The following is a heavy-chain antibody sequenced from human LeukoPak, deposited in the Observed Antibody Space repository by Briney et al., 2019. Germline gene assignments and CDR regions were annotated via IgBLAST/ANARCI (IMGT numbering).Heavy chain of an antibody. CDR2: ISGSGVST. Sequence: PGGSLRLSCAASGFTFSSYAMSWVRQAPGKGLEWVPAISGSGVSTYYADSVKGRFTISRDYSKNTLYLQMDSLRAEDTAVYYCAKDLYCSSNSCYLFDYWGQGTLVTVSS. D-gene: IGHD2-2*01. V-gene: IGHV3-23*01. CDR1: GFTFSSYA. J-gene: IGHJ4*02. CDR3: AKDLYCSSNSCYLFDY.